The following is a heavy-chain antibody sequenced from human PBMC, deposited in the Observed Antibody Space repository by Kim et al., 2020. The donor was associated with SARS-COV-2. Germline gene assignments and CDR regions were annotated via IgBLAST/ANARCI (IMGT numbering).Heavy chain of an antibody. CDR3: TRRREGTTVTTNYYYGMDV. D-gene: IGHD4-17*01. CDR1: GFTFSGSA. CDR2: IRSKANSYAT. J-gene: IGHJ6*02. V-gene: IGHV3-73*01. Sequence: GGSLRLSCAASGFTFSGSAMHWVRQASGKGLEWVGRIRSKANSYATAYAASVKGRFTISRDDSKNTAYLQMNSLKTEDTAVYYCTRRREGTTVTTNYYYGMDVWGQGTTVTVSS.